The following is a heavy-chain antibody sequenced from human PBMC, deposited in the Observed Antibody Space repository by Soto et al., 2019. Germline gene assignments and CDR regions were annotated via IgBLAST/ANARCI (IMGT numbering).Heavy chain of an antibody. CDR1: GGSISSGGYS. Sequence: QLQLQESGSGLVKPSQTLSLTCAVSGGSISSGGYSWSWIRQPPGKGLEWIGYIYHSGSTYYNPSRKTQVTISVDRFKNKCSLKLSSVTAADTAVYYCAAGGGLPRYYWGQGTLVTVSS. CDR2: IYHSGST. D-gene: IGHD5-12*01. V-gene: IGHV4-30-2*01. CDR3: AAGGGLPRYY. J-gene: IGHJ4*02.